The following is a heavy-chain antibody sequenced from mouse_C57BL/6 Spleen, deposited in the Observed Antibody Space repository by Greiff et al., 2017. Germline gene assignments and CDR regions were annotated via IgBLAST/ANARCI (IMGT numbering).Heavy chain of an antibody. Sequence: VQLQQPGAELVKPGASVKLSCKASGYTFTSYWMHWVKQRPGQGLEWIGMIHPNSGSTNYNEKFKSKATLTVDKSSSTAYMQLSSLISEDSAVYYCARGAYYSNYFYAMDYWGQGTSVTVSS. CDR1: GYTFTSYW. CDR3: ARGAYYSNYFYAMDY. J-gene: IGHJ4*01. CDR2: IHPNSGST. D-gene: IGHD2-5*01. V-gene: IGHV1-64*01.